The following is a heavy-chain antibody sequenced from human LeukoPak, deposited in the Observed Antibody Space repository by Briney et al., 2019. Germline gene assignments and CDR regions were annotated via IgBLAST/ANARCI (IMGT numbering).Heavy chain of an antibody. J-gene: IGHJ4*02. D-gene: IGHD3-10*01. Sequence: SETLSLTCDVYDVTFSNYVWSWIRQPPGKGLEWVAVINHGGSTNYNASLKSRVTISVDKSKNNFSLKLSSVTAADTAVYYCGSDDNYGSGSYRWWGQGTLVTVSS. CDR1: DVTFSNYV. CDR3: GSDDNYGSGSYRW. V-gene: IGHV4-34*01. CDR2: INHGGST.